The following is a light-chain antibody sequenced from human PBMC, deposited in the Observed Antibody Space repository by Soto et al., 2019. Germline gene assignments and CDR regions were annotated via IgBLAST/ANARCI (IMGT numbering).Light chain of an antibody. CDR3: QQYNNWPST. Sequence: EIVMTQSPATVSVSPGERATLSCRASQSVSSNLAWYQQKPGQVPRLLIYGASTRSTGIPARFSGSGSGTEFTLTISSLQSEDFVVYYCQQYNNWPSTFGPGTKVDIK. CDR1: QSVSSN. CDR2: GAS. V-gene: IGKV3D-15*01. J-gene: IGKJ3*01.